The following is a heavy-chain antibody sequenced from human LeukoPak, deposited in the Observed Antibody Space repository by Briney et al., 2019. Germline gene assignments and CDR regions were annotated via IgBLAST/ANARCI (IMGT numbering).Heavy chain of an antibody. J-gene: IGHJ4*02. Sequence: AGGSLRLSCAASGFTFSSFAMSWVRQAPGKGLEWVSGISWNSGSIGYADSVKGRFTISRDNAKNSLYLQMNSLRVEDTALYYCAKGNWIDYWGQGTLVTVSS. CDR2: ISWNSGSI. CDR1: GFTFSSFA. CDR3: AKGNWIDY. V-gene: IGHV3-9*01. D-gene: IGHD1-1*01.